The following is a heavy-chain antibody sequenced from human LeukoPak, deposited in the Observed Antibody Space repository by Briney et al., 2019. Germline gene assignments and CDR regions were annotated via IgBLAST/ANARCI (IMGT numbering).Heavy chain of an antibody. CDR3: ARDPVYSGSPNWFDP. Sequence: GGSLRLSCAASGFTFSDYYMSWIRQAPGKGLEWVSYISSSGSTIYYADSVKGRFTISRDNAKNSLYLQMNSLRAEDTAVYYCARDPVYSGSPNWFDPWGQGTLVTVSS. CDR2: ISSSGSTI. CDR1: GFTFSDYY. J-gene: IGHJ5*02. D-gene: IGHD1-26*01. V-gene: IGHV3-11*04.